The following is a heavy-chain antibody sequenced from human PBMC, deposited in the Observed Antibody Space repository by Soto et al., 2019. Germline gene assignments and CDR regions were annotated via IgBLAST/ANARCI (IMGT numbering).Heavy chain of an antibody. CDR1: GGSISSYY. V-gene: IGHV4-59*08. J-gene: IGHJ4*02. D-gene: IGHD4-17*01. Sequence: QVQLQESGPGLVKPSETLSLTCTVSGGSISSYYWSWIRQPPGKGLEWIGYIYYSGSTNYNPSLKSRVKRTVDTSKNQLSLKLRSVTAADTAVYYCARRYGPGFDYWGQGTLVTVSS. CDR2: IYYSGST. CDR3: ARRYGPGFDY.